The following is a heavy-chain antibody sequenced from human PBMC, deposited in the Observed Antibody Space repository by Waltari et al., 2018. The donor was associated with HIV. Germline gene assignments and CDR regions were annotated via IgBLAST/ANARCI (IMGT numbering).Heavy chain of an antibody. J-gene: IGHJ4*02. CDR1: GYTFTSYG. V-gene: IGHV1-18*01. Sequence: QVQLVQSGAEVKKPGASVKVSCKASGYTFTSYGISWVRQAPGQGLEWMGWNSSYHGNTNYAQHLQGRVTLTTDTSTSTAYMELRSLRSDDTAVYFCARVAQYQYDFWSGYRFDYWGQGTLVTVSS. CDR2: NSSYHGNT. CDR3: ARVAQYQYDFWSGYRFDY. D-gene: IGHD3-3*01.